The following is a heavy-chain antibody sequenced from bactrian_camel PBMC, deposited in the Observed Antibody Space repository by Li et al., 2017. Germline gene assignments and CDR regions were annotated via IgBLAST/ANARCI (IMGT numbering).Heavy chain of an antibody. Sequence: HVQLVESGGGSEQAETGGSLRLSCAVYGFLVRRVYMNWVRQVPGKGLEWVSTIYDDGISTYYASSVSGRFTISRDTRQNTVYLQVNSLKSEDTALYYCANLGPADNGWGQGTQVTVS. CDR3: ANLGPADNG. CDR1: GFLVRRVY. J-gene: IGHJ4*01. CDR2: IYDDGIST. V-gene: IGHV3S6*01. D-gene: IGHD5*01.